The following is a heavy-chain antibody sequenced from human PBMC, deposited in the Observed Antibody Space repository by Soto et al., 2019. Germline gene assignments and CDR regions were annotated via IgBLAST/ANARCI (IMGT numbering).Heavy chain of an antibody. CDR3: ARALRYGEAGGGMDV. Sequence: PSETLSLTCTVSGGSISSNSYYWGWIRQPPGKGLEWIGSIYYSGSTYYNPSLKSRVTISVDTSKNQFSLKLSSVTAADTAVYYCARALRYGEAGGGMDVWGQGTTVTVSS. D-gene: IGHD4-17*01. V-gene: IGHV4-39*07. CDR1: GGSISSNSYY. J-gene: IGHJ6*02. CDR2: IYYSGST.